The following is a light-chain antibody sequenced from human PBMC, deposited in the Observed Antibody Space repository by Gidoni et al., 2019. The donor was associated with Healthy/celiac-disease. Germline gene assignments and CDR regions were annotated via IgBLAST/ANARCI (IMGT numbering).Light chain of an antibody. CDR3: QQRSTWLLT. CDR2: DAS. CDR1: QSVSSY. V-gene: IGKV3-11*01. J-gene: IGKJ4*01. Sequence: EIVLTHPPATLSLSQEERATLSRRASQSVSSYLAWYQQKPGQAPRLLIYDASSTATGIPARFSGSGSGTDFPLPISRLAPEDFAVYYCQQRSTWLLTFGGGTKVEI.